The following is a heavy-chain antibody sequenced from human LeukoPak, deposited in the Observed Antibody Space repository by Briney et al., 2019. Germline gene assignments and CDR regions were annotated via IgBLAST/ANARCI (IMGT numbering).Heavy chain of an antibody. CDR3: ARDQGRL. J-gene: IGHJ4*02. CDR2: ISSISTYT. Sequence: PGGSLRLSCAASGFTFSTYGMIWVRQAPGKGPEWVSSISSISTYTHYADAVKGRFTISRDNTKNSLYLQMNSLRAEDTAVYYCARDQGRLWGQGTLVTVSS. V-gene: IGHV3-21*04. CDR1: GFTFSTYG. D-gene: IGHD6-25*01.